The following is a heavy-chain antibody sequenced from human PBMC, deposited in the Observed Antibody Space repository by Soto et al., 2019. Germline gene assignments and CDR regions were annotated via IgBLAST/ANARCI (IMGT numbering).Heavy chain of an antibody. D-gene: IGHD3-16*01. CDR1: GFTFSSYG. J-gene: IGHJ6*02. CDR2: ISYDGSNK. V-gene: IGHV3-30*18. Sequence: QVQLVESGGGVVQPGRSLRLSCAASGFTFSSYGMHWVRQAPGKGLEWVAVISYDGSNKYYADSVKGRFTISRDNSKNTLYLQMNSLRTEDTAVYYCAKDLGGSYYYYYGMDVWGQGTTVTVSS. CDR3: AKDLGGSYYYYYGMDV.